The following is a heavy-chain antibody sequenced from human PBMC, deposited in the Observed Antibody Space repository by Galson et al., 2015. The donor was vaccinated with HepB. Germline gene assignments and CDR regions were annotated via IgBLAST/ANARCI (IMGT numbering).Heavy chain of an antibody. J-gene: IGHJ4*02. D-gene: IGHD3-3*01. Sequence: SLRLSCAASGFTFSSYGMHWVRQAPGKGLEWVAVISYDGSNKYYADSVKGRFTSSRDNSKNTLYLQMNSLRAEDTAVYYCTTVSPGGETYYDFWSGYYTPYYFDYWGQGTLVTVSS. CDR3: TTVSPGGETYYDFWSGYYTPYYFDY. CDR1: GFTFSSYG. CDR2: ISYDGSNK. V-gene: IGHV3-30*03.